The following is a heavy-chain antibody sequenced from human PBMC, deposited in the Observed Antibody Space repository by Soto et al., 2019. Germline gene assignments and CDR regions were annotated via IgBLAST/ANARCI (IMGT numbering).Heavy chain of an antibody. Sequence: GGSLRLSCVASGFTVSNNYMSWVRQAPGKGLECVSLIYTGGSTYYAESVKGRFTISRDNSKNVVYLQMNSLRAEDTAVYYCARDSYSAIWGQGTMVTVS. CDR1: GFTVSNNY. CDR3: ARDSYSAI. CDR2: IYTGGST. J-gene: IGHJ3*02. D-gene: IGHD1-26*01. V-gene: IGHV3-66*01.